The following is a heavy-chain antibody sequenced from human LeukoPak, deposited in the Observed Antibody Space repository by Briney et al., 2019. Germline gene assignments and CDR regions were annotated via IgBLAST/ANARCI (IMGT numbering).Heavy chain of an antibody. Sequence: SETLSLTCTVSGGSLSSGGYYWSWIRQHPGKGLEWIGYIYYSGSTYYNPPLKSRVTISVDTPKNQFSLKLSSVTAADTAVYYCARDFVITGTTYAFDIWGQGTMVTVSS. CDR3: ARDFVITGTTYAFDI. CDR1: GGSLSSGGYY. V-gene: IGHV4-31*03. D-gene: IGHD1-7*01. J-gene: IGHJ3*02. CDR2: IYYSGST.